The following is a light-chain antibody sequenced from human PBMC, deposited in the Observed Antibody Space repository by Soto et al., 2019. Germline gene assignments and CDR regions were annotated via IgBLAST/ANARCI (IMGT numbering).Light chain of an antibody. CDR1: QSVNSR. J-gene: IGKJ4*01. CDR3: MQALQTPLN. Sequence: MTQSPSTLSASVGDRVTITFLASQSVNSRLAWYQHKPGQAPRLLISGASSRATGIPDRFSGSGSGTDFTLKISRVEAEDVGVYYCMQALQTPLNFGGGTKVDIK. CDR2: GAS. V-gene: IGKV3D-15*01.